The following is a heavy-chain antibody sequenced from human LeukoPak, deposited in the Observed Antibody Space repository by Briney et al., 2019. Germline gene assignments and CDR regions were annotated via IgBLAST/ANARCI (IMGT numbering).Heavy chain of an antibody. D-gene: IGHD1-14*01. CDR3: ARDSSYTGNLGW. CDR1: GGSISSYY. CDR2: IYSSGSN. Sequence: SQTLSLTCTVSGGSISSYYWSWIRQPPGKGLEWVGYIYSSGSNNYNTSLKSRVPISVEPSKEQFSLSLSSVTAADAAVYYCARDSSYTGNLGWWGQGTLVTVSS. J-gene: IGHJ4*02. V-gene: IGHV4-4*08.